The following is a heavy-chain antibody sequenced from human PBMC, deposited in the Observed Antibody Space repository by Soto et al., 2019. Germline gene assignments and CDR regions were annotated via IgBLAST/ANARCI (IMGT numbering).Heavy chain of an antibody. J-gene: IGHJ4*02. D-gene: IGHD3-9*01. CDR3: AHRHGTGVVAY. V-gene: IGHV2-5*02. CDR2: IYWDDDK. CDR1: GFSLATSGLA. Sequence: QITLKESGPTLVKPTQTLTLTCTFSGFSLATSGLAVGWIRQPPGKALEWLALIYWDDDKRYSPSLSTRLTITKDTSKRQVVLTMTNMDPADTATYYCAHRHGTGVVAYWGQGMLVTVSS.